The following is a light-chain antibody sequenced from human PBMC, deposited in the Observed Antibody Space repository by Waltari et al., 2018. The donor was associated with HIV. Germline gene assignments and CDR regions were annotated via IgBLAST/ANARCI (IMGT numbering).Light chain of an antibody. CDR2: GKN. V-gene: IGLV3-19*01. CDR1: SLRSYY. CDR3: NSRDSSGNHLVV. J-gene: IGLJ2*01. Sequence: SSELTQDPAVSVALGQTVRITCQGDSLRSYYASWYQQKPGQAPVLVIYGKNNRPSGIPDRFSGARSGNTASLTITGAHAEDEADYDCNSRDSSGNHLVVFGGGTKLTVL.